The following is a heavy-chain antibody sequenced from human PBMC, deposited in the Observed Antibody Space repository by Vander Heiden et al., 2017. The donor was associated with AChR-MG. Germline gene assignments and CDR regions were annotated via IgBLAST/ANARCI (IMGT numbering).Heavy chain of an antibody. V-gene: IGHV1-69*04. D-gene: IGHD3-16*02. J-gene: IGHJ4*02. CDR3: ARVMITFGGGISYFDY. CDR1: GGTFSRHA. Sequence: QVQLVQSAAEVKKPGSSVKVSCRASGGTFSRHAISVVRQAPGQGLEGMGRIIPILGIANDAQKVQGRVTITADKSTSTAYMELSSLRSEDTAVYYCARVMITFGGGISYFDYGGQGTLVTVSS. CDR2: IIPILGIA.